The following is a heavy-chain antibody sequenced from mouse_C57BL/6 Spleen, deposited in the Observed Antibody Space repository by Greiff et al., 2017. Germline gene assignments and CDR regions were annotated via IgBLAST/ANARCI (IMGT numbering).Heavy chain of an antibody. CDR2: IDPSDSYT. CDR3: ARGATVVASPNFDY. V-gene: IGHV1-69*01. D-gene: IGHD1-1*01. J-gene: IGHJ2*01. CDR1: GYTFTSYW. Sequence: QVQLQQPGAELVMPGASVKLSCKASGYTFTSYWMHWVKQRPGQGLAWIGEIDPSDSYTNYNQKFKGKSTLTVDKSSSTAYMQLSSLTSEDSAVDYWARGATVVASPNFDYCGQGTTLTVSS.